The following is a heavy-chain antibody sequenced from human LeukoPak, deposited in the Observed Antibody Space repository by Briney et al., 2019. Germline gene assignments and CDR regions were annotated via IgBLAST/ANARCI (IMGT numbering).Heavy chain of an antibody. CDR3: ASQGPSRTTFGVAQFDY. Sequence: SETLSLTCTVSGGSISSGDYYWSWIRQPPGKSLEWIGYIYYSGSTYYNPSLKSRVTISVDTSKNQFSLKLSSVTAADTAVYYCASQGPSRTTFGVAQFDYWGQGTLVTVSS. D-gene: IGHD3-3*01. CDR1: GGSISSGDYY. J-gene: IGHJ4*02. CDR2: IYYSGST. V-gene: IGHV4-30-4*01.